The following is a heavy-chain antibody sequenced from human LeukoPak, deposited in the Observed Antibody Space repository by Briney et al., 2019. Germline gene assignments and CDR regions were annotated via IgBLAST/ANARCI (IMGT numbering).Heavy chain of an antibody. CDR1: GFTFSSYS. Sequence: GGSLRLSCAASGFTFSSYSMNWVRQAPGKGLEWVSSISSSSSYIYYAYSVKGRFTISRDNAKNSMYLQMNSLRAEDTAVYYCASGYCSGGSCYSRHFFDYWGQGTLVTVSS. CDR2: ISSSSSYI. D-gene: IGHD2-15*01. J-gene: IGHJ4*02. V-gene: IGHV3-21*01. CDR3: ASGYCSGGSCYSRHFFDY.